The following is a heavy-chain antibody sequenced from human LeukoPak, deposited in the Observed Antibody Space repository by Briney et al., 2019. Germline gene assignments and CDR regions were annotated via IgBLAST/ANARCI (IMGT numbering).Heavy chain of an antibody. Sequence: SQTLSLTCTVSGGSISSGSYYWGWIRQPPGKGLEWIGSIYYSGSTYYNPSLKSRVTISVDTSKNQFSLKLSSVTAADTAVYYCARRHTYSSGYYDYWGQGTLVTVSS. D-gene: IGHD3-22*01. V-gene: IGHV4-39*01. CDR3: ARRHTYSSGYYDY. CDR2: IYYSGST. J-gene: IGHJ4*02. CDR1: GGSISSGSYY.